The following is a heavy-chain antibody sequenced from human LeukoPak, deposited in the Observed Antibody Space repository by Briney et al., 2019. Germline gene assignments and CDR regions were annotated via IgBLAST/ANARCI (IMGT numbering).Heavy chain of an antibody. J-gene: IGHJ3*01. CDR3: VVYKYILSWSAFDF. V-gene: IGHV3-7*01. Sequence: PGGSLRLSCAISGFTSTTAWMTWVRQAPRKGLEWVADIRQDGSDKYYVDSVKGRFIISRDNAKKSVSLHMNNLRVEDTAVYYCVVYKYILSWSAFDFWGRGTMVTVSS. CDR2: IRQDGSDK. CDR1: GFTSTTAW. D-gene: IGHD6-13*01.